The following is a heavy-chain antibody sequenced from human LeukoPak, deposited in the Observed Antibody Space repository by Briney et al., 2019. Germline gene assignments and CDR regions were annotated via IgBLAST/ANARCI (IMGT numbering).Heavy chain of an antibody. CDR1: GGTFSSYA. CDR2: IIPIFGTA. D-gene: IGHD2-2*01. Sequence: SVKVSCKASGGTFSSYAISWVRQAPGQGLEWMGGIIPIFGTANYAQKFQGRVTITADESTSTAYMELSSLRSEDTAVYYCARENCSSTSCYLLTPNWFDPWGQGTLVTVSS. J-gene: IGHJ5*02. CDR3: ARENCSSTSCYLLTPNWFDP. V-gene: IGHV1-69*01.